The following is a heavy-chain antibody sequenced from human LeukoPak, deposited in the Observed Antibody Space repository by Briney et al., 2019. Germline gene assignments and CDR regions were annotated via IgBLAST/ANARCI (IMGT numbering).Heavy chain of an antibody. J-gene: IGHJ3*02. CDR3: ATPPYGGNSDDAFDI. Sequence: GASVKVSCKVSGYTLTELSTHWVRQAPGKGLEWMGGFDPEDGETIYAQKFQGRVTMTEDTSTDTAYMELSSLRSEDTAVYYCATPPYGGNSDDAFDIWGQGTMVTVSS. D-gene: IGHD4-23*01. CDR1: GYTLTELS. CDR2: FDPEDGET. V-gene: IGHV1-24*01.